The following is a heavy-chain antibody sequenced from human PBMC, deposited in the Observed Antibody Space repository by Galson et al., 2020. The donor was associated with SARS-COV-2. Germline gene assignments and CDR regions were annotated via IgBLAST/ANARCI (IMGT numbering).Heavy chain of an antibody. J-gene: IGHJ4*02. Sequence: ASETLSLTCAVSGGSISSGGYSWSWIRQPPGKGLEWIGYIYHSGSTYYNPSLKSRVTILVDRSKNQFSLKLSSVTAADTAVYYCARGRSIAAAPIKYWGQGTLVTVSS. V-gene: IGHV4-30-2*01. CDR2: IYHSGST. D-gene: IGHD6-13*01. CDR1: GGSISSGGYS. CDR3: ARGRSIAAAPIKY.